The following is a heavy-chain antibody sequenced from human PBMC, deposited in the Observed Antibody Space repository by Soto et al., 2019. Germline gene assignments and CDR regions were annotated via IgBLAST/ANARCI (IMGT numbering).Heavy chain of an antibody. J-gene: IGHJ5*02. Sequence: QLQLQESGPGLVKPSETLSLTCTVSGASVSSSRYYWGWLRQSPGKGLEWIGSIYYSGNTYYVPSLQSRVTISVDTSRNQFSLNLNSVTAADTAIYYCASRTSNWFDTWGQGTLVIVSS. V-gene: IGHV4-39*01. CDR2: IYYSGNT. CDR1: GASVSSSRYY. CDR3: ASRTSNWFDT.